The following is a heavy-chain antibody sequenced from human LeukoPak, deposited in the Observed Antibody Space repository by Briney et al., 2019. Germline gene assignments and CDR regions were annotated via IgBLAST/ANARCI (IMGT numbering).Heavy chain of an antibody. Sequence: AGGSLRLSCAASGFTFSSYAMSWVRQAPGKGLEWVSAISGSGGSTYYADSVKGRFTISRDNSKNTLYLQMNSLRAEDTAVYYCAKVGYYYDSSGSSHDAFDIWGQGTMVTVSS. V-gene: IGHV3-23*01. CDR3: AKVGYYYDSSGSSHDAFDI. CDR1: GFTFSSYA. CDR2: ISGSGGST. D-gene: IGHD3-22*01. J-gene: IGHJ3*02.